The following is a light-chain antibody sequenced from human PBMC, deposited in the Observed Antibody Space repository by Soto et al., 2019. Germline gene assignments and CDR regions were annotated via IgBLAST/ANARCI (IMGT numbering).Light chain of an antibody. CDR1: QSLLHSNGYNY. CDR2: WGS. J-gene: IGKJ1*01. V-gene: IGKV2-28*01. CDR3: LQGLQRPRP. Sequence: DIVMTQSPLSLPVTPGEPASISCRSSQSLLHSNGYNYLDWYLQKPGQSPQLLIYWGSNRASGAPDRFRGGGQGKNFTLKINRVGAEDVGVYFCLQGLQRPRPFGQGTKVKIK.